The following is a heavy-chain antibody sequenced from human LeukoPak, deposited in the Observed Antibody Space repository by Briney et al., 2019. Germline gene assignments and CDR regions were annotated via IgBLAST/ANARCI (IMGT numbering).Heavy chain of an antibody. V-gene: IGHV1-46*01. CDR1: GYTFTGYY. J-gene: IGHJ6*02. CDR2: INPSGGST. D-gene: IGHD6-13*01. CDR3: ARDGVELAADNYYYYGMDV. Sequence: ASVKVSCKASGYTFTGYYMHWVRQAPGQGLEWTGIINPSGGSTSYAQKFQGRVTMTRDTSTSTVYMELSSLRSEDTAVYYCARDGVELAADNYYYYGMDVWGQGTTVTVSS.